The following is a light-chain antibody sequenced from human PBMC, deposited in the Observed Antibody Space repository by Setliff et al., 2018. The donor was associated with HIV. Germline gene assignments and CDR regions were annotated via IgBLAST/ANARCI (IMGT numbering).Light chain of an antibody. CDR3: CSYTSSLTYV. CDR1: SSDVGSYNF. J-gene: IGLJ1*01. Sequence: QSALTQPASVSGSPGQSITLSCTGTSSDVGSYNFVSWYQQHPGRAPKLMIYEVTKRPSGVSDRFSGSKSGNTASLTISGLQTEDEADYSCCSYTSSLTYVFGTGTKVTV. CDR2: EVT. V-gene: IGLV2-23*02.